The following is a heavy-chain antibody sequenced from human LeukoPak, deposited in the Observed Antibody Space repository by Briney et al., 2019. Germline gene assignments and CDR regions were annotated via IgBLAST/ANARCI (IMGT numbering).Heavy chain of an antibody. V-gene: IGHV3-74*01. CDR3: ARGSRITIFGVVRLKYYYYMDV. CDR2: INSDGSST. CDR1: GFTFRSYW. J-gene: IGHJ6*03. Sequence: GGSLRLSCAASGFTFRSYWMHWVRQAPGKGRVWVSRINSDGSSTSYADSVKGRFTISRDNAKNTLYLQMNSLRAEDTAVYYCARGSRITIFGVVRLKYYYYMDVWGKGTTVTVSS. D-gene: IGHD3-3*01.